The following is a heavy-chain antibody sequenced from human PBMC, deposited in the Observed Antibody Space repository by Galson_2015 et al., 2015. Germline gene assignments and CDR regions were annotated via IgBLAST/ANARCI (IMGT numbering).Heavy chain of an antibody. Sequence: SVKVSCKASGYTFTSYYMHWVRQAPGQGLEWMGIINPSGGSTSYAQKFQGRVTMTRDTSTSTVYMELSSLRSGDTAVYYCARDMGPEGGPSIAVVPAAIFGDGMDVWGQGTTVTVSS. CDR3: ARDMGPEGGPSIAVVPAAIFGDGMDV. J-gene: IGHJ6*02. CDR2: INPSGGST. V-gene: IGHV1-46*01. CDR1: GYTFTSYY. D-gene: IGHD2-2*01.